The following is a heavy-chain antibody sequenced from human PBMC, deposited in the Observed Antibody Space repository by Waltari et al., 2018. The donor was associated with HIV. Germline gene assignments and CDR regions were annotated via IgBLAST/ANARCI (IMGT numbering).Heavy chain of an antibody. CDR2: VDYTGST. V-gene: IGHV4-61*01. D-gene: IGHD5-12*01. CDR3: ARDWAMASASLD. CDR1: GASVSSGSGSYY. J-gene: IGHJ4*02. Sequence: QVQLKQSGPGLVTPSETLSLPSPVSGASVSSGSGSYYWCWTRQPPGKGLEWSGCVDYTGSTDYNPPVKSRVTISLDASKNQFSVKLTSVTAADTAVYYCARDWAMASASLDWGQGTLVIVSP.